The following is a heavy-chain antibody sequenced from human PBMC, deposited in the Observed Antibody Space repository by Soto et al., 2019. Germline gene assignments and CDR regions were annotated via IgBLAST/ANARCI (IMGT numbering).Heavy chain of an antibody. V-gene: IGHV4-39*07. CDR1: GGSISSSSYY. D-gene: IGHD6-19*01. Sequence: PSETLSLTCTVSGGSISSSSYYWGWIRQPPGKGLEWIGSIHYSGSTYYNPSLKSRVTISVDTSKNQFSLKLSSVTAADTAVYYCAREQYSSGGDFDYWGQGTLVTVSS. CDR2: IHYSGST. CDR3: AREQYSSGGDFDY. J-gene: IGHJ4*02.